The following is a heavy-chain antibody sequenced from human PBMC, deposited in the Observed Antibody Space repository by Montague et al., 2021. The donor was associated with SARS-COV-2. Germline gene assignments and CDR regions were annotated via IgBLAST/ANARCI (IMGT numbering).Heavy chain of an antibody. V-gene: IGHV4-59*08. CDR2: IYYSGSI. J-gene: IGHJ6*02. CDR1: GGSISGYY. Sequence: SETLSLTCSVSGGSISGYYWSWIRQPPGKGLEWIGYIYYSGSINYNPSLKSRLTISVDTSKNQFSLKLSSVTAADTAVYYCAGRYRCAMEVWGPGTTVTVSS. D-gene: IGHD5-12*01. CDR3: AGRYRCAMEV.